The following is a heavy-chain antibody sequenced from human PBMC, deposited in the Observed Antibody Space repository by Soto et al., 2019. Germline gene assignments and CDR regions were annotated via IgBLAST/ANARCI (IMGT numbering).Heavy chain of an antibody. V-gene: IGHV1-69*02. CDR1: GGTFSSYT. J-gene: IGHJ3*02. CDR3: SLAEMAQILSASDHFDI. D-gene: IGHD5-12*01. Sequence: QVQLVQSGAEVKKPGSSVKVSCKASGGTFSSYTISWVRQAPGQGLEWMGRSIPILGIANYAQKFQGRVTITTDKSTTTVYTELSSLRYEDTAVYHCSLAEMAQILSASDHFDIWGQGTMVTVSS. CDR2: SIPILGIA.